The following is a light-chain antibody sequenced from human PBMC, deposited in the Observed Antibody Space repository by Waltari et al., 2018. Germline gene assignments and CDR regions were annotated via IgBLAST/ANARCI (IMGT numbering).Light chain of an antibody. CDR3: QMYVRLPVT. V-gene: IGKV3-20*01. Sequence: EIVLTQSPGTLSLSPGERVTLSCRASRSVGRSLAWYQQRPGQAPRLLIYDAFTRATGVADRFSGSGSGTDFSLTISRLDAEDVAVYYCQMYVRLPVTFGQGTKVEIK. J-gene: IGKJ1*01. CDR1: RSVGRS. CDR2: DAF.